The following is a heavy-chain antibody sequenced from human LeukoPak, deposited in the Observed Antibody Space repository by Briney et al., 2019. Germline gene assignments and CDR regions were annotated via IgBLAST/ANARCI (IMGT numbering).Heavy chain of an antibody. CDR1: GFTFYDYG. CDR3: ARDLRHPDAFDI. Sequence: PGGSLRLSCAASGFTFYDYGMSWVRQAPGKGLEWVSGINWNGGSTGYADFVKGRYTISRDNAKNSLYLQMNSLRAEDTALYYCARDLRHPDAFDIWGQGTMVTV. V-gene: IGHV3-20*04. CDR2: INWNGGST. D-gene: IGHD6-25*01. J-gene: IGHJ3*02.